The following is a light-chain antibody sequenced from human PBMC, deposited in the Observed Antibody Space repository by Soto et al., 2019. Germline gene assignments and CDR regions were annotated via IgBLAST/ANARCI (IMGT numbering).Light chain of an antibody. Sequence: DIQMTQSPSTLSASVGDRVTITCRASQSISSWLAWYQQKPGKAPKLLIYKASSLESGVPSRFSGSGSGTEFTLTISSLQPDDLATYYGQQYNSYPLTFGGGTKVEIK. V-gene: IGKV1-5*03. CDR1: QSISSW. CDR3: QQYNSYPLT. CDR2: KAS. J-gene: IGKJ4*01.